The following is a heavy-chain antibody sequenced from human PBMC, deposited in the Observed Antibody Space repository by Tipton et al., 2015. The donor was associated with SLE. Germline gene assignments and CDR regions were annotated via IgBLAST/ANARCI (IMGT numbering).Heavy chain of an antibody. CDR2: INLDIGGT. Sequence: QVQLVQSGAEVKKPGASMKVSCKASGFTFTDYYLHWVRQAPGQGLEWMGRINLDIGGTNYAQQFQGRVTMTRDMSINTAYMELSRLRFDDTAVYYCAIAAAGRASFDYWGQGTLVTVSS. V-gene: IGHV1-2*06. D-gene: IGHD6-13*01. J-gene: IGHJ4*02. CDR1: GFTFTDYY. CDR3: AIAAAGRASFDY.